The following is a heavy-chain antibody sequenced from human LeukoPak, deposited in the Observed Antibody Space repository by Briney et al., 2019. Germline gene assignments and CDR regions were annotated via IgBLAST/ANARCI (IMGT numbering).Heavy chain of an antibody. Sequence: PGGSLRLSCAASGFTFSNYWMSWVRQAPGKGLEWVANIKQDGSEKYYVDSVKGRFTISRDNAKSSLFLQMNSLRAEDTAVYYCARDRSGYYYNWFDPWGQGTLVTVSS. CDR3: ARDRSGYYYNWFDP. D-gene: IGHD3-22*01. V-gene: IGHV3-7*01. J-gene: IGHJ5*02. CDR2: IKQDGSEK. CDR1: GFTFSNYW.